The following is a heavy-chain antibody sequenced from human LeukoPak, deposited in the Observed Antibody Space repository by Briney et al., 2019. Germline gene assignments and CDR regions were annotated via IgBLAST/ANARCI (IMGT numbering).Heavy chain of an antibody. V-gene: IGHV3-74*01. CDR3: AKDPDYYDSSGYYES. CDR1: GFTFSSYW. J-gene: IGHJ4*02. CDR2: TNSDGSST. D-gene: IGHD3-22*01. Sequence: GGSLRLSCAASGFTFSSYWMHWVRQAPGKGLVWVSRTNSDGSSTSYADSVKGRFTISRDNAKNKLYLQKNSLRAEDTAVYYCAKDPDYYDSSGYYESWGQGTLVTVSS.